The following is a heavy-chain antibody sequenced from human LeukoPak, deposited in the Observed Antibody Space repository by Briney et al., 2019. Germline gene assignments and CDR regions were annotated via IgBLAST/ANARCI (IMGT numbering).Heavy chain of an antibody. CDR2: ISGSGGGT. CDR3: AKVLRLDAFDI. D-gene: IGHD3-3*01. J-gene: IGHJ3*02. Sequence: GASLRLSCAASGFTFSTYAISWGRQAPGNGLEGVSTISGSGGGTYYADSVKGRFTIPRDNSKNTLYLQMNSLRAEDTAVYYCAKVLRLDAFDIWGQGTMVTVSS. CDR1: GFTFSTYA. V-gene: IGHV3-23*01.